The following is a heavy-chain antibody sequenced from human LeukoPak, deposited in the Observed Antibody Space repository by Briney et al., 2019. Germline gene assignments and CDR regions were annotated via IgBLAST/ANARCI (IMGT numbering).Heavy chain of an antibody. D-gene: IGHD5-24*01. CDR3: ATASELGWLRGWFDP. CDR1: GGTFSNYA. V-gene: IGHV1-69*06. CDR2: IIPLFGAA. Sequence: ASVKVSCKASGGTFSNYAISWVRQAPGQGLEWMGGIIPLFGAANFAQKFQGRVTFTADKTTSTAYMELSSLRSEDTAVYYCATASELGWLRGWFDPWGQGTLVTVSS. J-gene: IGHJ5*02.